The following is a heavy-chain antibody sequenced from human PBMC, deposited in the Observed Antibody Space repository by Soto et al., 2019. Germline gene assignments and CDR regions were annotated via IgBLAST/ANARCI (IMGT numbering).Heavy chain of an antibody. CDR1: GFTFSSYG. V-gene: IGHV3-30*18. D-gene: IGHD1-26*01. J-gene: IGHJ6*02. CDR2: ISYDGSNK. CDR3: AKDRSGSYYLYYYYGMDV. Sequence: GGSLRLSCAASGFTFSSYGMHWVRQAPGKGLEWVAVISYDGSNKYYADSVKGRFTISRDNSKNTLYLQMNSLRAEDTAVYYCAKDRSGSYYLYYYYGMDVWGQGTTVTVSS.